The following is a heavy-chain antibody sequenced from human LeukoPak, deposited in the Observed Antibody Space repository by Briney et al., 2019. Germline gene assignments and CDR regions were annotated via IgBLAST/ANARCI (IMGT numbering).Heavy chain of an antibody. CDR3: ATKGPYYYASALNFQH. V-gene: IGHV3-66*01. D-gene: IGHD3-10*01. Sequence: GGSLRLSCAASGFTVSSNYMSWVRQAPREGLEWVSVIYSGGSTYYADSVKGRFTISRDNSKNTLYLEMNSLRAEDTAVYYCATKGPYYYASALNFQHWGQGTLVTVSS. J-gene: IGHJ1*01. CDR2: IYSGGST. CDR1: GFTVSSNY.